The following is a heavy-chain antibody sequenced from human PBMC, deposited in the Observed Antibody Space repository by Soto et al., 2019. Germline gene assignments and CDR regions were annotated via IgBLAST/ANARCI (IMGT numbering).Heavy chain of an antibody. D-gene: IGHD1-26*01. J-gene: IGHJ3*02. V-gene: IGHV1-46*01. CDR2: INPSGGST. CDR1: GYTFISYY. Sequence: QVRLVQSAAEVKKPGASVKVSCKASGYTFISYYMNWVRQAPGQGLEWMGMINPSGGSTTYAQKFQGGATTTRDTSTSTVYMEVSSLRADDTAVYYCAREATANGGAFDIWGQGTMVTVSS. CDR3: AREATANGGAFDI.